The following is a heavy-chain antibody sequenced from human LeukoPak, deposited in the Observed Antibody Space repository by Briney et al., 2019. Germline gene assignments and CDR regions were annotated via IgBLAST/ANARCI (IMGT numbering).Heavy chain of an antibody. CDR3: ARGGRVVVPAAIPGDAFDI. J-gene: IGHJ3*02. CDR2: ISAYNGNT. Sequence: ASVKVSCTASGYTFTSYGISWVRQAPGQGLEWMGWISAYNGNTNYAQKLQGRVTMTTDTSTSTAYMELRSLRSDDTAVYYCARGGRVVVPAAIPGDAFDIWGQGTMVTVSS. D-gene: IGHD2-2*02. CDR1: GYTFTSYG. V-gene: IGHV1-18*01.